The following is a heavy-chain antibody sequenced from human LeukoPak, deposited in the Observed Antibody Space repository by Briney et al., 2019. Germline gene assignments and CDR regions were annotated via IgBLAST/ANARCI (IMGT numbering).Heavy chain of an antibody. CDR1: GGTFSSYA. CDR2: FDPEDGET. Sequence: ASVKVSCKASGGTFSSYAISWVRQAPGKGLEWMGGFDPEDGETIYAQKFQGRVTMTEDTSTDTAYVELSSLRSEDTAVYYCATTAFFWSGFYWGQGTLVTVSS. V-gene: IGHV1-24*01. J-gene: IGHJ4*02. CDR3: ATTAFFWSGFY. D-gene: IGHD3-3*01.